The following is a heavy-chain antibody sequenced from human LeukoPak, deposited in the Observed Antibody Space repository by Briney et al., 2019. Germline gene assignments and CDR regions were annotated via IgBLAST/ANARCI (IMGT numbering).Heavy chain of an antibody. D-gene: IGHD2-15*01. CDR1: GGTFSSYA. Sequence: AVKVSCKASGGTFSSYAISWVRQAPGQGLEWMGGIIPIFGTANYAQKFQGRVTITADESTSTAYMELSSLRSEDTAVYYCARAGYCSGGSCYPTGASDRWFDPWGQGTLVTVSS. J-gene: IGHJ5*02. V-gene: IGHV1-69*01. CDR2: IIPIFGTA. CDR3: ARAGYCSGGSCYPTGASDRWFDP.